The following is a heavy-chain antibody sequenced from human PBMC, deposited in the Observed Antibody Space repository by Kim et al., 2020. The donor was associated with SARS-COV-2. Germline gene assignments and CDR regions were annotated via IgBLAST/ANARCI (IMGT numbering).Heavy chain of an antibody. Sequence: SETLSLTCTVSGGSISSYYWSWIRQPPGKGLEWIGYIYYSGSTNYNPSLKSRVTISVDTSKNQFSLKLSSVTAADTAVYYCARWYYYDSSGSFDYWGQGTLVTVSS. CDR3: ARWYYYDSSGSFDY. V-gene: IGHV4-59*13. CDR2: IYYSGST. D-gene: IGHD3-22*01. CDR1: GGSISSYY. J-gene: IGHJ4*02.